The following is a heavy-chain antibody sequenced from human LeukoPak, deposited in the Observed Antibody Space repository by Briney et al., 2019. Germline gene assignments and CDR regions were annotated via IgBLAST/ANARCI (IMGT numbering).Heavy chain of an antibody. Sequence: GESLKISCAASGLTFSSYGMHWVRQAPGKGLKWVAVIWYDGSNKYYADSVKGRFTISRDNSKNTLYLQMNSLRAEDTAVYYCARGNPQWFGERQRYYYYMDVWGKGTMVTVSS. J-gene: IGHJ6*03. V-gene: IGHV3-33*01. CDR2: IWYDGSNK. D-gene: IGHD3-10*01. CDR1: GLTFSSYG. CDR3: ARGNPQWFGERQRYYYYMDV.